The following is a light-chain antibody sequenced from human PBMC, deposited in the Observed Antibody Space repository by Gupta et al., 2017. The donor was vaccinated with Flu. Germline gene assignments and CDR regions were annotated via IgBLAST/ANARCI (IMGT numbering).Light chain of an antibody. CDR3: QQYDHLYT. V-gene: IGKV1-33*01. CDR1: QDINIY. J-gene: IGKJ2*01. CDR2: DAS. Sequence: DIQMTQSPSSLSASIGDGVTITCQASQDINIYLNWYQQKPGKAPELLIYDASNLETGVPSRFSGSGSGTDFTFTISSLQPEDIATYYCQQYDHLYTFGQGTKLEIK.